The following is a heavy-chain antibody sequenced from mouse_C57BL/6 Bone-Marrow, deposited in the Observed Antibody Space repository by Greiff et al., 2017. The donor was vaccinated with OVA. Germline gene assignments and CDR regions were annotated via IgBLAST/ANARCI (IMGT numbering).Heavy chain of an antibody. V-gene: IGHV1-22*01. D-gene: IGHD2-3*01. J-gene: IGHJ1*03. CDR3: ASAPFYDGYYWYFGV. Sequence: EVKLQEPGPELVKPGASVKMSCKASGYTFTDYYMHWVKQSHGKSLEWIGYINPNNGGTSYNQKFKGKATLTVNKSSSTAYMELRRLTSEDSAVYYCASAPFYDGYYWYFGVWGTGTTVTVSS. CDR2: INPNNGGT. CDR1: GYTFTDYY.